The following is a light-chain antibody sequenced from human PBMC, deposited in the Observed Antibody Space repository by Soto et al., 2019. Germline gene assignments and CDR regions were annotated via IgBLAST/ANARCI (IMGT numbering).Light chain of an antibody. V-gene: IGKV3-11*01. Sequence: EIVLTQSSATLSLSPGERATLSCRASQSVTSNALAWYQQKPGQAPRLLIYGVSSRATGILDRFSGSGSGTDFTLTISSLEPEDFAVYYCQQRSKWPLTFGGGNKVEIK. J-gene: IGKJ4*01. CDR3: QQRSKWPLT. CDR2: GVS. CDR1: QSVTSN.